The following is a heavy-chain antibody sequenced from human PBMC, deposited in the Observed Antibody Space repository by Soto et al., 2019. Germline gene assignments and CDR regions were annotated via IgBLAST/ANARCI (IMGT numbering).Heavy chain of an antibody. CDR2: ISGSGGST. Sequence: GSLRLSCAASGFSFSSYAMNWVRQAPGKGLEWVSVISGSGGSTYYADSVKGRFTISRDNSKNTLYLQMISLRAEDTAVYYCASRSSGWYFDYWGQGTLVTVSS. CDR3: ASRSSGWYFDY. CDR1: GFSFSSYA. J-gene: IGHJ4*02. V-gene: IGHV3-23*01. D-gene: IGHD6-19*01.